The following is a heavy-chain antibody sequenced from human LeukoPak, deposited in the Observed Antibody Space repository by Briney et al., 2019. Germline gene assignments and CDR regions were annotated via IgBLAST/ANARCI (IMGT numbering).Heavy chain of an antibody. V-gene: IGHV3-30*18. CDR1: GFTFSSYS. CDR2: ISYDGSNK. J-gene: IGHJ6*02. Sequence: GGSLRLSCAPSGFTFSSYSMNWVRQAPGKGLEWVAVISYDGSNKYYADSVKGRFTISRDNSKNTLYLQMNSLRAEDTAVYYCAKDRLGTGGYYYYGMDVWGQGTTVTASS. CDR3: AKDRLGTGGYYYYGMDV. D-gene: IGHD7-27*01.